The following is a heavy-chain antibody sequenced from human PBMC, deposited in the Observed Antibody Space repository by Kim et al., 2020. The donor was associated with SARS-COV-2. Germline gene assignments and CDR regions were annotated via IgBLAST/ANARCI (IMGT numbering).Heavy chain of an antibody. V-gene: IGHV3-33*01. D-gene: IGHD6-6*01. CDR2: IWYDGSNK. J-gene: IGHJ6*02. Sequence: GGSLRLSCAASGFTFSSYGMHWVRQAPGKGLEWVAVIWYDGSNKYYADSVKGRFTISRDNSKNTLYLQMNSLRAEDTAVYYCARDVAARTGVSNYYYYYGMDVWGQGTTVTVSS. CDR1: GFTFSSYG. CDR3: ARDVAARTGVSNYYYYYGMDV.